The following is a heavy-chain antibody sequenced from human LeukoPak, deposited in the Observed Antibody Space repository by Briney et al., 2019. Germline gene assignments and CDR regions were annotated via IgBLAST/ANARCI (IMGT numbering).Heavy chain of an antibody. Sequence: PLETLSLTCAVYGGSFSGYYWSWIRQPPWKELEWIGEINHSGSTNYNPSLKSRVTISVDTSKNQFSLKLSSVTAADTAVYYCARGGRWLQFRDWGQGTLVTVSS. CDR2: INHSGST. J-gene: IGHJ4*02. CDR3: ARGGRWLQFRD. V-gene: IGHV4-34*01. CDR1: GGSFSGYY. D-gene: IGHD5-24*01.